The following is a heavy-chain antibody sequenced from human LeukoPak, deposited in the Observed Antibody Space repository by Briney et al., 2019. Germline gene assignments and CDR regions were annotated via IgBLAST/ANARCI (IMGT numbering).Heavy chain of an antibody. CDR1: GGTFSRYA. D-gene: IGHD3-10*01. V-gene: IGHV1-69*13. CDR2: IIPIFGTT. J-gene: IGHJ4*02. Sequence: GASVKVSCKXSGGTFSRYAISWVRRAPGQGLEWMGRIIPIFGTTIYAQKFQGRLTFTADESTSTAYMELSSLGSEDTVIYYCASGPGSYYKFEKWGQGTLVAVSS. CDR3: ASGPGSYYKFEK.